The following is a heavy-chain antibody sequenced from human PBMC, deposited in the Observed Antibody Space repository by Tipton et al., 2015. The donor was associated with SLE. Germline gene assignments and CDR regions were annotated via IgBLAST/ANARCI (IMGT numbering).Heavy chain of an antibody. CDR1: GYTFTSYY. D-gene: IGHD2-2*02. CDR2: INPSGGST. Sequence: QLVQSGAEVKKPGSSVKVSCKASGYTFTSYYMHWVRQAPGQGLEWMGIINPSGGSTSYAQKFQGRVTMTRDTSTSTVYMELSSLRSEDTAVYYCACSSTSCYTVLDYWGQGTLVTVSS. J-gene: IGHJ4*02. CDR3: ACSSTSCYTVLDY. V-gene: IGHV1-46*01.